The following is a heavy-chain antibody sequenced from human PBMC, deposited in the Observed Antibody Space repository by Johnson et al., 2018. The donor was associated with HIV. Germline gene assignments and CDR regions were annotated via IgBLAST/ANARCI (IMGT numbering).Heavy chain of an antibody. CDR2: ISYDGSNK. J-gene: IGHJ3*02. D-gene: IGHD5-18*01. CDR3: AKVRSSYGAFDI. V-gene: IGHV3-30-3*01. CDR1: GFTFSSYA. Sequence: QVQLVESGGGVVQPGRSLRLSCAASGFTFSSYAMHWVRQAPGKGLEWVAVISYDGSNKYYADSVKGRFTISRDNSKNTLYLQMNSLRAEDTAVYYCAKVRSSYGAFDIWGQGTMVTVSS.